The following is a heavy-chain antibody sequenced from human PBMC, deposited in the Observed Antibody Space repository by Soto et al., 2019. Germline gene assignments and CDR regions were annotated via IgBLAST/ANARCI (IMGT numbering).Heavy chain of an antibody. CDR1: GGSISSGGHY. Sequence: QVQLQESGPGLVKPSQTLSLTCTVSGGSISSGGHYWSWIRQHPGKGLEWIGYIYYSGSTYYNPSLKSRVTISVDTSKNQFSLKLSSVTAADTAVYYCARVCYYDFWSGYYQGNWFDPWGQGTLVTVSS. CDR3: ARVCYYDFWSGYYQGNWFDP. V-gene: IGHV4-31*03. CDR2: IYYSGST. D-gene: IGHD3-3*01. J-gene: IGHJ5*02.